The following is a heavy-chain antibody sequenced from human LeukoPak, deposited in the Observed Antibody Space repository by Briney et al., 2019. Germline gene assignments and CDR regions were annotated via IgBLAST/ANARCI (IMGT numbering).Heavy chain of an antibody. CDR2: IKEDGSEK. CDR3: ARRRAPVDCSSTSCDD. V-gene: IGHV3-7*03. CDR1: GFTFSMYW. J-gene: IGHJ4*02. D-gene: IGHD2-2*01. Sequence: GGSLRLSCAASGFTFSMYWMTWVRQAPGKGLEWVANIKEDGSEKYYVDSVKGRFTISRDNAKNSLYLEMNSLRAEDTAVYYCARRRAPVDCSSTSCDDWDQGTLVTVSS.